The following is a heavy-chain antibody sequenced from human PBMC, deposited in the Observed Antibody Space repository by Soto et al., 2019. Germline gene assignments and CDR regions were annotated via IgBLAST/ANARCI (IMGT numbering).Heavy chain of an antibody. J-gene: IGHJ4*02. V-gene: IGHV1-2*04. Sequence: ASVKVSCKASGYTFTGYYMHWVRQAPGQGLEWMGWINPNSGGTNYAQKYQGWVNMTRDTSISTAYMELSRLRSDDTAVYYCARGNSSGWYDSSLVHWGQGTLVTVSS. CDR3: ARGNSSGWYDSSLVH. D-gene: IGHD6-19*01. CDR1: GYTFTGYY. CDR2: INPNSGGT.